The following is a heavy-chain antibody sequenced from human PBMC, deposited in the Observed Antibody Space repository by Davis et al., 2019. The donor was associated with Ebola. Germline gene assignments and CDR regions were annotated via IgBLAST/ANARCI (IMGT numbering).Heavy chain of an antibody. V-gene: IGHV3-64D*08. CDR3: ARNTAMVVGSYYYYGMDV. Sequence: GGSLRLSCAASGFTFSNYGMKWVRQAPGKGLEYVSAISNNGGSTYHADSVKGRFTISRDNSKNTLYFQMSSLRAEDTAVYYCARNTAMVVGSYYYYGMDVWGQGTTVTVSS. D-gene: IGHD5-18*01. J-gene: IGHJ6*02. CDR1: GFTFSNYG. CDR2: ISNNGGST.